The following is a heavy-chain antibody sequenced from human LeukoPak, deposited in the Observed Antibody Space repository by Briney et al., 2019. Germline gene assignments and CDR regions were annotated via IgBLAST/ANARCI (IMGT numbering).Heavy chain of an antibody. CDR3: ASGTTIFGMESGCLTDY. D-gene: IGHD3-3*01. V-gene: IGHV1-2*02. J-gene: IGHJ4*02. Sequence: ASVKVSCKTSGYTFSDYYMHWVRQAHGQGLEWMGWINPNSGGTNYAQKFQGRVTMTRDTAISTAYMELSRLRSDDTAVYFCASGTTIFGMESGCLTDYWGQGTLVTVYS. CDR2: INPNSGGT. CDR1: GYTFSDYY.